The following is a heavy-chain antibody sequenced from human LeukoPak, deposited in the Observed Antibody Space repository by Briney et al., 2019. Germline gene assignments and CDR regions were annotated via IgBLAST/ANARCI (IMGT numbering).Heavy chain of an antibody. CDR1: GFTFDKYS. J-gene: IGHJ4*02. D-gene: IGHD3-10*01. V-gene: IGHV3-48*01. CDR2: ISRASITI. Sequence: GGSLRLSCAASGFTFDKYSMNWVRQAPGKGLEWVSHISRASITIYYADSVKGRFTISRDNAKSSLYLHKTSLRAEDTALYYCARDYYRSGSYAVDFWGQGTLVTVSS. CDR3: ARDYYRSGSYAVDF.